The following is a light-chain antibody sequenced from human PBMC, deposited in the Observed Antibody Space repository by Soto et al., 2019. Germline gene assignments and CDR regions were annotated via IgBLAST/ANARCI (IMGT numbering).Light chain of an antibody. CDR1: QSVSSNY. V-gene: IGKV3-20*01. Sequence: EIVLTQSPGTLSLSPGETATLSCRASQSVSSNYLAWYQQKPGQAPRLLIYAASSRATGIPDRLRGFGSGTDWTEFTLSISRLEPEDLAVDYCQQYDRSPWTFGQGTKVEIK. J-gene: IGKJ1*01. CDR2: AAS. CDR3: QQYDRSPWT.